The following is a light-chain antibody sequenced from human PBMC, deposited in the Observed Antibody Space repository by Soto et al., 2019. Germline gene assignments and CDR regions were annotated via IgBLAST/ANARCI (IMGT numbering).Light chain of an antibody. V-gene: IGLV6-57*04. CDR3: QSYDGGIRV. Sequence: NFMLTQPHSVSESPGKTVTISCTRSSGSMARNFVQWFQQRPGSAPTIVIYEDNRRPSGVPDRFSGSIDSSSASASLTISGLQTEDEADYYCQSYDGGIRVFGGGTKLTVL. J-gene: IGLJ3*02. CDR2: EDN. CDR1: SGSMARNF.